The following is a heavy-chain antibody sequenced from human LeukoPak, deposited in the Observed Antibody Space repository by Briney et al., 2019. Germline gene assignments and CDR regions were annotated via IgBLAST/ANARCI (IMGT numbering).Heavy chain of an antibody. V-gene: IGHV3-23*01. J-gene: IGHJ3*02. CDR3: AKDERLGYCSSTSCLDDAFDI. Sequence: GGSLRLSCAASGFTFSSYAMSWVRQAPGKGLEWVSAISGSGGSTYYADSVKGRFTISRDNSKNTLYLRMNSLRAEDTAVYYCAKDERLGYCSSTSCLDDAFDIWGQGTMVTVSS. CDR2: ISGSGGST. D-gene: IGHD2-2*01. CDR1: GFTFSSYA.